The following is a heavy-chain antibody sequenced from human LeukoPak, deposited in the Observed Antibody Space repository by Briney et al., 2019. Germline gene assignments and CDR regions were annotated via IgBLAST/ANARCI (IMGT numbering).Heavy chain of an antibody. D-gene: IGHD5-18*01. CDR1: GFTFSVAW. V-gene: IGHV3-15*01. Sequence: GGSLRLSCAASGFTFSVAWMSWVRQAPGKGLQWVGRIKSRSDGATTDYAAPAKGRFTISRDDSKTTLYLQMSSLKTEDTAVYYCTTIKTAMATEFDYWGQGTLVTVSS. J-gene: IGHJ4*02. CDR3: TTIKTAMATEFDY. CDR2: IKSRSDGATT.